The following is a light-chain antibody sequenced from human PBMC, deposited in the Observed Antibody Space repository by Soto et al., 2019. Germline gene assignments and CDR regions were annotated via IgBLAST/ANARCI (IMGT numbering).Light chain of an antibody. Sequence: DIQMTQSPSSLSASVGDRVTITCQASQDITLYLNWYQHKAGKAPTLLIHDVSTLETGVPARFSGRGSGTICTLTIITLPPEDVATYYCQQYDSRPNTFGQGTKVEIK. J-gene: IGKJ2*01. V-gene: IGKV1-33*01. CDR1: QDITLY. CDR2: DVS. CDR3: QQYDSRPNT.